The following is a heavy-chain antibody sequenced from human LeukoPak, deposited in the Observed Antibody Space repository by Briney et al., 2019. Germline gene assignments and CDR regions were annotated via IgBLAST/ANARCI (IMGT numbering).Heavy chain of an antibody. D-gene: IGHD2-2*01. Sequence: GGSLRLSCAASGFTFSSYAMTWVRQAPGKGLEWVSTISGSGASTYYADSMKGRFTISRDNSKNTLYLQMNSLRAEDTAVYFCAKGGRFQLLFLDYWGQGILVTVSS. CDR3: AKGGRFQLLFLDY. CDR1: GFTFSSYA. CDR2: ISGSGAST. V-gene: IGHV3-23*01. J-gene: IGHJ4*02.